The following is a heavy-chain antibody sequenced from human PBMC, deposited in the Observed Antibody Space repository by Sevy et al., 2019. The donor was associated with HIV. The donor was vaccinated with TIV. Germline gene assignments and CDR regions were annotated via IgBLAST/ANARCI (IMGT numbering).Heavy chain of an antibody. CDR3: ARVTGYSSSWDDYYHYMDV. D-gene: IGHD6-13*01. V-gene: IGHV4-59*01. CDR2: IYYSGST. J-gene: IGHJ6*03. Sequence: SETLSLTCTVSGGSISSYYWSWIRQPPGKGLEWIGYIYYSGSTNYNPSLKSRVTISVDTSKNQFSLKLSSVTAADTAVYYCARVTGYSSSWDDYYHYMDVWGKGTTVTVSS. CDR1: GGSISSYY.